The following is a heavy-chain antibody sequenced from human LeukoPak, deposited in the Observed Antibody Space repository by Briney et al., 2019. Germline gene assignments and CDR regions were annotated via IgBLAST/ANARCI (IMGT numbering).Heavy chain of an antibody. CDR2: IIPIFGTA. D-gene: IGHD5-18*01. V-gene: IGHV1-69*06. CDR1: GGTFSSYA. J-gene: IGHJ4*02. Sequence: SVKVSCKASGGTFSSYAISWVRQAPGQGLEWMGGIIPIFGTANYAQKFQGGVTITADKSTSTAYMELSSLRSEDTAVYYCARDRGYSYGYRYYWGQGTLVTVSS. CDR3: ARDRGYSYGYRYY.